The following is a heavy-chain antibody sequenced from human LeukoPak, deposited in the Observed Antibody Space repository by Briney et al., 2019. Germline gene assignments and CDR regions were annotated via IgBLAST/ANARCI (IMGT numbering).Heavy chain of an antibody. J-gene: IGHJ4*02. CDR1: GFSFSDYY. CDR3: ASLPTGPLGSFDY. Sequence: GASVRVSCKTSGFSFSDYYMHWVRQAPGQGLEWMGWINPNSGGTSYAQKFQGRVTMTRDTSTSTVYMELSSLRSEDTAVYYCASLPTGPLGSFDYWGQGTLVTVSS. D-gene: IGHD1-1*01. V-gene: IGHV1-2*02. CDR2: INPNSGGT.